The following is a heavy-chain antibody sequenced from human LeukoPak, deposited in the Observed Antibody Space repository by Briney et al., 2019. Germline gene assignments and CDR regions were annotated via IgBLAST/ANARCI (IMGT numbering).Heavy chain of an antibody. D-gene: IGHD1-26*01. CDR3: ARDNTGSYEY. CDR2: IRADGATT. J-gene: IGHJ4*02. CDR1: GFTFGDYD. Sequence: GGSLRLSCAASGFTFGDYDMHWVRQAPGKGLEWVSLIRADGATTRYTDSVKGRFAISRDNSKDSLYLQMNSLRTENTALYYCARDNTGSYEYWGQGTLVTVSP. V-gene: IGHV3-43*02.